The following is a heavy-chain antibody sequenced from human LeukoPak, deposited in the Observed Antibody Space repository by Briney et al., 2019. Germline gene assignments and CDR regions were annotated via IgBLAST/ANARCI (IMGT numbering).Heavy chain of an antibody. Sequence: GESLKISCRGFGYSFTSYWIGWVRQMPGKGLEWMGIIYPGDSDTRYSPSFQGQVTISADKSISTAYLQWSSLKASDTAMYYCARQISGVDTDMVSYYYYDMDVWGKGTTVTVSS. D-gene: IGHD5-18*01. CDR3: ARQISGVDTDMVSYYYYDMDV. CDR1: GYSFTSYW. V-gene: IGHV5-51*01. J-gene: IGHJ6*03. CDR2: IYPGDSDT.